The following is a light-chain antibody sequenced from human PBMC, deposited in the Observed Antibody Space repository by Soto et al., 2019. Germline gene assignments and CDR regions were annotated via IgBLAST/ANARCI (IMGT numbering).Light chain of an antibody. CDR2: GAS. V-gene: IGKV3-15*01. CDR3: QQYHIWPPWT. CDR1: QSVSSSY. J-gene: IGKJ1*01. Sequence: EILLTQSPVTLSLSPGERATLSCRASQSVSSSYLAWYQQKPGQAPRLLMYGASTRADGIPARFTGSGSGTEFTLTISSLQSEDFAVYYCQQYHIWPPWTSGQGTKVDIK.